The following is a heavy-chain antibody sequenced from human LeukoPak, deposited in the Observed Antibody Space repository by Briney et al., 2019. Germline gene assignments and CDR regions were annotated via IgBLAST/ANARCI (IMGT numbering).Heavy chain of an antibody. V-gene: IGHV3-33*01. Sequence: GRSLRLSCAASGFTFSSYGMHWVRQAPGKGLEWVAVIWYDGGNKYYADSVKGRFTISRDNSKNTLYLQMNSLRAEDTAVYYCARDPAAGTLDYWGQGTLVTVSS. D-gene: IGHD6-13*01. CDR3: ARDPAAGTLDY. CDR2: IWYDGGNK. J-gene: IGHJ4*02. CDR1: GFTFSSYG.